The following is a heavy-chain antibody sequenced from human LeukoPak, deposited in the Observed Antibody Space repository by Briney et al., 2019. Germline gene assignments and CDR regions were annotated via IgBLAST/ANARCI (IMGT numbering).Heavy chain of an antibody. J-gene: IGHJ6*02. Sequence: PGGSLRLSCAASGFTFTTYAMSWVRQAPGKGLEWVSSVSKSDGTTYYADSMKGRLTISRDNSKNTLHLQMNGLRAEDTAVYYCARGSYGMDVWGQGTTVTVSS. CDR1: GFTFTTYA. CDR2: VSKSDGTT. CDR3: ARGSYGMDV. V-gene: IGHV3-23*01.